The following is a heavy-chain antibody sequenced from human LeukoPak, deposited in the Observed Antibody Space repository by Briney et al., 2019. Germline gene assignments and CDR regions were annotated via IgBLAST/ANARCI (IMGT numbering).Heavy chain of an antibody. D-gene: IGHD2-15*01. CDR2: ISTDNGNT. CDR3: ARKAVEYCSGGSCYGGIDY. Sequence: GASVKVSCKASGYTFTSHGISWVRQAPGQGLEWMGWISTDNGNTKYAQKLQGRVTMTTDTSTRTAYMELRSLRSDDTAVYYCARKAVEYCSGGSCYGGIDYWGQGTLVTVSS. V-gene: IGHV1-18*01. J-gene: IGHJ4*02. CDR1: GYTFTSHG.